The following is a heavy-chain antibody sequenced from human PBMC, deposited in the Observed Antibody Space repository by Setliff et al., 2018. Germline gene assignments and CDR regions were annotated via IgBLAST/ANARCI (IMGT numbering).Heavy chain of an antibody. J-gene: IGHJ4*02. CDR1: GFTFSNYW. Sequence: GGSLRLSCAASGFTFSNYWMYWVRQVPGKGLVWVSRINGVGTITHYADSVKGRFTISRDNDKKTLYLQMNSLRAEDTAVYYCAKDGVGPTYTYFFDYWGQGTQVTVSS. V-gene: IGHV3-74*01. CDR3: AKDGVGPTYTYFFDY. D-gene: IGHD1-26*01. CDR2: INGVGTIT.